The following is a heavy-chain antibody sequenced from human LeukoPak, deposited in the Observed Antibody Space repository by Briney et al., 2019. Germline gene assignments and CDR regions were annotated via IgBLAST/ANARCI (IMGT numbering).Heavy chain of an antibody. CDR1: GGSISSGGYS. J-gene: IGHJ3*02. CDR3: ARVGEGDYGSGKDAFDI. Sequence: PSETLSLTCAVSGGSISSGGYSWSWIRQPPGKGLEWIGYIYHSGSTYYNPSLKSRVTISVDRSKNQFSLKLSSVTAADTAVYYCARVGEGDYGSGKDAFDIWGQGTMVTVSS. V-gene: IGHV4-30-2*01. CDR2: IYHSGST. D-gene: IGHD3-10*01.